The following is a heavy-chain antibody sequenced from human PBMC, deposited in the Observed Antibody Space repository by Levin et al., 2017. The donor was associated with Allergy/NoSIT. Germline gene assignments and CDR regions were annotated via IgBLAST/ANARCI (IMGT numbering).Heavy chain of an antibody. Sequence: ASVKVSCKASGYTFTSYGISWVRQAPGQGLEWMEWISAYNGNTNYAQKLQGRVTMTTDTSTSTAYMELRSLRSDDTAVYYCARRSSSSGWGYYYYGMDVWGQGTTVTVSS. CDR2: ISAYNGNT. V-gene: IGHV1-18*01. D-gene: IGHD6-6*01. J-gene: IGHJ6*02. CDR3: ARRSSSSGWGYYYYGMDV. CDR1: GYTFTSYG.